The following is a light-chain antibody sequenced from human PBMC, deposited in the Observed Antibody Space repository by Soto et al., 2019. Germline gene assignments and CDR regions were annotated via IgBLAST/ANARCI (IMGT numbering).Light chain of an antibody. CDR1: QTISSW. Sequence: IQMTQSTCTRSGSAGDSVTIICRASQTISSWLAWYQQKPGKAPKLLIYKASTLKSGVPSRFSGSGSGTEFTLTISSLQPDDFATYYCQHYNSYSEAFGQGTKVDIK. CDR3: QHYNSYSEA. J-gene: IGKJ1*01. CDR2: KAS. V-gene: IGKV1-5*03.